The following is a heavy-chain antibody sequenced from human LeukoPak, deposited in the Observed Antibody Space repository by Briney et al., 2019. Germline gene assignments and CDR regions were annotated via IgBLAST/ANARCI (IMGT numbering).Heavy chain of an antibody. Sequence: GGSLRLSCAASGFTFSSYAMSWVRQAPGEGLEWVSAISGSGGSTYYADSVKRRFAISRDNSKKTLYLQMNSLRAEDTAVYYCAKDKVDSSGPKGDYGMDVWGQGTTVTVSS. CDR1: GFTFSSYA. CDR2: ISGSGGST. CDR3: AKDKVDSSGPKGDYGMDV. J-gene: IGHJ6*02. V-gene: IGHV3-23*01. D-gene: IGHD3-22*01.